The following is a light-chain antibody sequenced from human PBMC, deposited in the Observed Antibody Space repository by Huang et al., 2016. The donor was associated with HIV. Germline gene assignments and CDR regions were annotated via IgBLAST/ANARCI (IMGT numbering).Light chain of an antibody. CDR2: VAS. CDR1: QVIGNS. CDR3: QKYDSAPRT. V-gene: IGKV1-27*01. J-gene: IGKJ1*01. Sequence: DIQMTQSPSSLSAFVGDTVTITCRASQVIGNSLAWYQQKPGRPPKLLIYVASTFQSGVPSRFSGSGSGTDFTLTISNLQTEDIATYYCQKYDSAPRTFGQGTRV.